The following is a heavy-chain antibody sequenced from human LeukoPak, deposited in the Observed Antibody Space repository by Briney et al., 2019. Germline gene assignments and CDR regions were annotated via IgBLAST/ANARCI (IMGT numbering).Heavy chain of an antibody. V-gene: IGHV3-15*01. Sequence: GGPLRLPCAASGFTFSNAWMSWVRQAPGKGLEWVGRIKSKTDGGTTDYAAPVKGRFTISRDDSKNTLYLQMNSLRAEDTAVYYCAKKGGTTLGAFDIWGQGTMVTVSS. CDR3: AKKGGTTLGAFDI. D-gene: IGHD1-7*01. CDR1: GFTFSNAW. CDR2: IKSKTDGGTT. J-gene: IGHJ3*02.